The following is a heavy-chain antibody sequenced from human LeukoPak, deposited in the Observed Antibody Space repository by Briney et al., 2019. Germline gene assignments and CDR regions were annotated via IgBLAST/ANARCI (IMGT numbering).Heavy chain of an antibody. CDR1: GFTFSSYA. CDR3: ARDLRSGHSTSGYYYYGMDV. CDR2: ISYDGSNK. J-gene: IGHJ6*02. Sequence: GRSLRLSCAASGFTFSSYAMHWVRQAPGKGLEWVAVISYDGSNKYYADSVKGRFTISRDNSKNTLYLQMNSLRAEDTAVYYCARDLRSGHSTSGYYYYGMDVWGQGTTVTVSS. V-gene: IGHV3-30*04. D-gene: IGHD3-10*01.